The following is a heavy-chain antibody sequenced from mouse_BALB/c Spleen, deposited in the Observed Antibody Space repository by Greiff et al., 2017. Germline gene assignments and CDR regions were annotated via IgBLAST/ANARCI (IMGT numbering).Heavy chain of an antibody. Sequence: EVQRVESGGGLVQPGGSRKLSCAASGFTFSSFGMHWVRQAPEKGLEWVAYISSGSSTIYYADTVKGRFTISRDNPKNTLFLQMTSLRSEDTAMYYCARTGYYGSSGGFAYWGQGTLVTVSA. CDR1: GFTFSSFG. CDR2: ISSGSSTI. D-gene: IGHD1-1*01. J-gene: IGHJ3*01. CDR3: ARTGYYGSSGGFAY. V-gene: IGHV5-17*02.